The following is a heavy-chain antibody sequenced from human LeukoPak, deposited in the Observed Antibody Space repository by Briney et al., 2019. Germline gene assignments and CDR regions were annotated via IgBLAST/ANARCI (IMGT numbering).Heavy chain of an antibody. Sequence: PGGSLRLFCGASEFNVNDYYMNWVRQAPGKGLEWISDIGGSDTIVAYAGSVEGRFTISRDIAKNSLFLQMNSLRADDTAVYYCARELVAGTFDHWGQGILVTVSS. CDR2: IGGSDTIV. J-gene: IGHJ4*02. CDR1: EFNVNDYY. V-gene: IGHV3-11*01. D-gene: IGHD1-7*01. CDR3: ARELVAGTFDH.